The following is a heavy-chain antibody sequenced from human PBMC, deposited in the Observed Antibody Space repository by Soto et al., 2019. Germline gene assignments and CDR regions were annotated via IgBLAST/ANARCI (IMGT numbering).Heavy chain of an antibody. J-gene: IGHJ4*02. CDR1: GGPISSGGYY. CDR2: IYYSGST. Sequence: QVQLQESGPGLVKPSQTLSLTCTVSGGPISSGGYYWSWVPAHPGKGLDLIGYIYYSGSTYYNPSLKSRVIISLDTSKNQYSLKLSSVTAADTAVYYCARVWGYGGNSRFDYWGQGTLVIDSS. CDR3: ARVWGYGGNSRFDY. D-gene: IGHD4-17*01. V-gene: IGHV4-31*03.